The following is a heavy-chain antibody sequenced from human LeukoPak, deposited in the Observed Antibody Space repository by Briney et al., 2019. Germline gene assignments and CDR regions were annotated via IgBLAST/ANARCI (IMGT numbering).Heavy chain of an antibody. CDR1: GFTFSDYA. V-gene: IGHV3-23*01. Sequence: PGGSLRLSCAASGFTFSDYAINWVRQAPGKGLEWVSSISRGGVITYYADSVKGRFTISRDNSNITLYLHMNSLRAEDTAVYYCVSRAGSPWGPFDDWGQGTLVTVSS. CDR2: ISRGGVIT. J-gene: IGHJ4*02. D-gene: IGHD7-27*01. CDR3: VSRAGSPWGPFDD.